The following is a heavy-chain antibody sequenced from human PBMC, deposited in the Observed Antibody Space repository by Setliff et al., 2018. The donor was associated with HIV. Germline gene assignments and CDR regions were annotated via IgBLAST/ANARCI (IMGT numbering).Heavy chain of an antibody. J-gene: IGHJ4*02. Sequence: PSETLSLTCTVSGGSISSGSYYWGWIRQPPGKGLEWIGSIYYSGSTYYNPSLKSRVTISVDTSKNQFSLKLSSVTAADTAVYYCARHKALGIVVYYFDYWGQGTLVTVSS. CDR3: ARHKALGIVVYYFDY. V-gene: IGHV4-39*01. CDR2: IYYSGST. CDR1: GGSISSGSYY. D-gene: IGHD3-22*01.